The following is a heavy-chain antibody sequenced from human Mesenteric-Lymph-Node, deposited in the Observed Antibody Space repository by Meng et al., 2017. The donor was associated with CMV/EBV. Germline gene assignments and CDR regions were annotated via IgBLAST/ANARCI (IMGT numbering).Heavy chain of an antibody. Sequence: KVSCKGSGYSFTSYWIGWVRQMPGKGLEWMGIIYPGDSDTRYSPSFQGQVTISADKSISTAYLQWSSLKASGTAMYYCARLMMATGAKLATDWGQGTLVTVSS. J-gene: IGHJ4*02. CDR3: ARLMMATGAKLATD. CDR2: IYPGDSDT. CDR1: GYSFTSYW. V-gene: IGHV5-51*01. D-gene: IGHD5-24*01.